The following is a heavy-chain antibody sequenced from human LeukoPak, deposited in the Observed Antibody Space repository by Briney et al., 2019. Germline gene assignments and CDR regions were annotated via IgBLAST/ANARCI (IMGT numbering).Heavy chain of an antibody. D-gene: IGHD2-2*02. J-gene: IGHJ5*02. CDR2: ISGSGGST. CDR3: AREYCSSTSCYIGWFDP. V-gene: IGHV3-23*01. CDR1: GFTFSSYA. Sequence: GGSLRLSCAASGFTFSSYAMSWVRQAPGKGLEWVSAISGSGGSTYYADSVKGRFTISRDNSKNTLYLRMNSLRAEDTAVYYCAREYCSSTSCYIGWFDPWGQGTLVTVSS.